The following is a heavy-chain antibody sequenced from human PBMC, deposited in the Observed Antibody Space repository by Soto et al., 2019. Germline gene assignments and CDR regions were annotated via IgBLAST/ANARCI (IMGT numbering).Heavy chain of an antibody. CDR1: GGSISSYY. CDR3: ARAYKYCSGGSCYFYFDY. J-gene: IGHJ4*02. CDR2: IYYSGST. Sequence: SETLSLTCTVSGGSISSYYWSWIRQPPGKGLEWIGYIYYSGSTNYNPSLKSRVTISVDTSKNQFSLKLSSVTAADTDVYYCARAYKYCSGGSCYFYFDYWGQGTLVTVSS. D-gene: IGHD2-15*01. V-gene: IGHV4-59*01.